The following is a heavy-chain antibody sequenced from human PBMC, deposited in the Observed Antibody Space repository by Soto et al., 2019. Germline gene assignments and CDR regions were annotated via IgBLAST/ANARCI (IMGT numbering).Heavy chain of an antibody. Sequence: QVQLQESGPGLVKPSQTLSLTCTVSGGSISSGDYYWSWIRQPPGKGLEWIGYIYYSGSTYYNPSRKIRVTISVHTSKNQFSLKLSSVTAADTAVYYCASATIFGVVIFDYWVQGTLVTVSS. CDR3: ASATIFGVVIFDY. CDR1: GGSISSGDYY. J-gene: IGHJ4*02. CDR2: IYYSGST. D-gene: IGHD3-3*01. V-gene: IGHV4-30-4*01.